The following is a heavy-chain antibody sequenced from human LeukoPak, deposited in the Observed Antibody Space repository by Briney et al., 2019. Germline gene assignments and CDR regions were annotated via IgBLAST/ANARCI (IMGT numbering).Heavy chain of an antibody. V-gene: IGHV3-30-3*01. CDR2: ISYDGSNK. Sequence: GGSLRLSCAASGFTFSSYAMHWVRKAPGKGLEWVAVISYDGSNKYYADSVKGRFTISRDNSKNTLYLQMNSLRAEDTAVYYCARGVGYSSSWYGSYFDYWGQGTLVTVTS. D-gene: IGHD6-13*01. CDR1: GFTFSSYA. CDR3: ARGVGYSSSWYGSYFDY. J-gene: IGHJ4*02.